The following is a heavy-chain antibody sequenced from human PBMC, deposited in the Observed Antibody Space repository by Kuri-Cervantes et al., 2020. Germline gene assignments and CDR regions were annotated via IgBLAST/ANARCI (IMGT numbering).Heavy chain of an antibody. V-gene: IGHV3-30*02. J-gene: IGHJ4*02. CDR1: GFTFSNAW. CDR2: IRYDGSNK. D-gene: IGHD3-10*01. CDR3: SRYSTMFRGASGF. Sequence: GESLKISCAASGFTFSNAWMSWVRQAPGKGLEWVAFIRYDGSNKYYADSVKGRFTISRDNSKNTLYLQMNSLRGEDTGVYYCSRYSTMFRGASGFWGQGTLVTVSS.